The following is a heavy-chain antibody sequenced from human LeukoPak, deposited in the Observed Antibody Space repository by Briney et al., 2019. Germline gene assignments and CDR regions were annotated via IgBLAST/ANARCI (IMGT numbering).Heavy chain of an antibody. CDR3: ARVTGMLAVVIGPSDY. Sequence: PGGSLRLSCAASGFTFSSYSMNWVRQAPGKGLEWVSSISSSSSYIYYADSVKGRFTISRDNAKNSLYLQMNSLRAEDTAVYYCARVTGMLAVVIGPSDYWGQGTLVTVSS. J-gene: IGHJ4*02. CDR2: ISSSSSYI. CDR1: GFTFSSYS. D-gene: IGHD3-22*01. V-gene: IGHV3-21*01.